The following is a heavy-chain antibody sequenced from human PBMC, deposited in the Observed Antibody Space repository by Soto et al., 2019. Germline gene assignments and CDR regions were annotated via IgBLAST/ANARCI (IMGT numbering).Heavy chain of an antibody. Sequence: ASVKVSCKASGYTFTSYYMHWVRQAPGQGLEWMGIINPSGGSTSYAQKFQGRVTMTRDTSTSTVYMELSSLRSEDTAVYYCAREYSGYDWGVDAFDIWGQGTMVTVS. CDR3: AREYSGYDWGVDAFDI. CDR1: GYTFTSYY. CDR2: INPSGGST. D-gene: IGHD5-12*01. V-gene: IGHV1-46*03. J-gene: IGHJ3*02.